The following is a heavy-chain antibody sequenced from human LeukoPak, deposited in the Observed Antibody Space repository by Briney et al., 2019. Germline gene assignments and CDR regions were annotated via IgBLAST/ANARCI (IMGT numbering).Heavy chain of an antibody. CDR2: IYFSGTS. J-gene: IGHJ4*02. V-gene: IGHV4-59*11. CDR3: ARDVLGGEDY. D-gene: IGHD3-10*02. CDR1: GGAITNHY. Sequence: ASETLSLTCTVLGGAITNHYWSWLRQPPGERLEWIGNIYFSGTSNYNPSLKNRVSLSIDTSRKQVSLKLASVTADDTAVYYCARDVLGGEDYWGQGTLVTVSS.